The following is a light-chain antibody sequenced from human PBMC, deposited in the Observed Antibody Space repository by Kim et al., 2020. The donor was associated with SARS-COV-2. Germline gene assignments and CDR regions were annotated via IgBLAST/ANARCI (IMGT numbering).Light chain of an antibody. V-gene: IGLV2-8*01. CDR1: SSDVGGYNY. Sequence: QSVTISCTGTSSDVGGYNYVSWYQQHPGKVPKLMIYEVSKRPSGIPDRFSGSKSGNTASLTVSGLQGEDEADYYCSSYAGSNNLVFGGGTQLTVL. J-gene: IGLJ2*01. CDR3: SSYAGSNNLV. CDR2: EVS.